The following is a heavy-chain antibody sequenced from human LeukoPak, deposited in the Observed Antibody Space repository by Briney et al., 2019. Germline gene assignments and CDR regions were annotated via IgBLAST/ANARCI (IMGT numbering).Heavy chain of an antibody. CDR2: INIDESVT. CDR3: VRRRDGNNKGFDY. J-gene: IGHJ4*02. Sequence: PGGSLRLSCAASGFTFSSYSMNWVRQAPGKGLVWVSRINIDESVTAYADSVKGRFIISRDNAKNTVYLQMNSLRAEDTAVYFCVRRRDGNNKGFDYWGRGSLVTVSS. D-gene: IGHD5-24*01. CDR1: GFTFSSYS. V-gene: IGHV3-74*01.